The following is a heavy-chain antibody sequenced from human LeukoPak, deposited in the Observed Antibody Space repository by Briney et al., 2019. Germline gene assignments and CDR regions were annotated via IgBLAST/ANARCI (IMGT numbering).Heavy chain of an antibody. V-gene: IGHV4-59*01. J-gene: IGHJ4*02. CDR3: ARGGSYSASDY. CDR2: IYYSGST. CDR1: GGSISSYY. D-gene: IGHD1-26*01. Sequence: PETLSLTCTVAGGSISSYYWSWIRQPPGKGLEWIGYIYYSGSTNYNPSLKSRVTISVDTSKNQFSLKLSSVTAADTAVYYCARGGSYSASDYWGQGTLVTVSS.